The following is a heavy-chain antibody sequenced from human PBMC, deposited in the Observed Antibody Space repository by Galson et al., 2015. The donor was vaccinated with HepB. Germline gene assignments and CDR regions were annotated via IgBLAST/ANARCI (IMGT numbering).Heavy chain of an antibody. D-gene: IGHD2-15*01. J-gene: IGHJ6*03. Sequence: SVKVSCKASGYTFTGYYMHWVRQAPGQGLEWMGWINPNSGGTNYAQKFQGRVTMTRDTSIGTAYMELSRLRSDDTAVYYCAREGVVVAATQWSAPDYYYYYMDVWGKGTTVTVSS. CDR2: INPNSGGT. CDR1: GYTFTGYY. CDR3: AREGVVVAATQWSAPDYYYYYMDV. V-gene: IGHV1-2*02.